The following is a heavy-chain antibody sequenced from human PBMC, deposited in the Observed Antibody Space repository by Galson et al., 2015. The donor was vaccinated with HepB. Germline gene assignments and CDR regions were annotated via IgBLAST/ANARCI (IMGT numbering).Heavy chain of an antibody. Sequence: SLRLSCAASGFTVSSNHMSWVRQAPGKGLEWVSVIYSGGSTYYADSVKGRFTISRDNSKNTLYLQMNSLRAEDTAVYYCARAVKDPWGYDAFDIWGQGTMVTVSS. CDR2: IYSGGST. CDR3: ARAVKDPWGYDAFDI. V-gene: IGHV3-53*01. CDR1: GFTVSSNH. J-gene: IGHJ3*02. D-gene: IGHD7-27*01.